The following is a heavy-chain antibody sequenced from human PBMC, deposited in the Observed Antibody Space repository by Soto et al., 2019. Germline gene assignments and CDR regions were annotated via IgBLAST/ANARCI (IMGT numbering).Heavy chain of an antibody. V-gene: IGHV3-66*01. Sequence: VQLVESGGDLVQPGGSLRLSCAASGFTVSGNYMSWVRQAPGKGLECVSVIYGDDSTYYADSVKGSFTISRDNAKNTLYLQMNSLRVEDTATYFCARDTHTGWRFDYWGQGTLATVSS. CDR1: GFTVSGNY. D-gene: IGHD6-19*01. CDR2: IYGDDST. J-gene: IGHJ4*02. CDR3: ARDTHTGWRFDY.